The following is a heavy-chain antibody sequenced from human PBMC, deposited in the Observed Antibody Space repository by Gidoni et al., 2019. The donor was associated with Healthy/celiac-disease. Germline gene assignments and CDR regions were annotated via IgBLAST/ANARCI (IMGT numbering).Heavy chain of an antibody. CDR3: AGGSLGRAYCGGDCYSPPAY. J-gene: IGHJ4*02. Sequence: QVQLVQSGAEVKKPGASVKVSCKASGYTFTSYGISWVRQAPGQGLEWRRWISAYNGNTNYAQKLQGRVTMTTDKSTSTAYMELRSLRSDDTAVYYCAGGSLGRAYCGGDCYSPPAYWGQGTLVTVSS. CDR2: ISAYNGNT. V-gene: IGHV1-18*01. CDR1: GYTFTSYG. D-gene: IGHD2-21*02.